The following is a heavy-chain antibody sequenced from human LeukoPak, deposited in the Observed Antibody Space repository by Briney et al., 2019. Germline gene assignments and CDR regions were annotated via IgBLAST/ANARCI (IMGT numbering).Heavy chain of an antibody. CDR2: IYYSGST. CDR1: GGSVSSGSYY. D-gene: IGHD3-9*01. V-gene: IGHV4-61*01. Sequence: SETLSLTCTVSGGSVSSGSYYWSWIRQPPGKGLEWIGYIYYSGSTNYNPSLKSRVTISVDTSKNQFSLKLSSVTAADTAVYYCASGSCYDILTGYYRGEYFQHWGQGTLVTVSS. CDR3: ASGSCYDILTGYYRGEYFQH. J-gene: IGHJ1*01.